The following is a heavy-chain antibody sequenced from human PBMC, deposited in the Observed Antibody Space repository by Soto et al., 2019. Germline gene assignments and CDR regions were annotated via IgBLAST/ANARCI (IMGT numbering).Heavy chain of an antibody. Sequence: GGALCLSCAASGLTVSSNYMSWVRQAPGKGLEWVSVIYSGGSTYYADSVKGRFTISRDNCTNTLYFQMNSLRAEDTAVYYCATDPIQPYYYGMDVWGQGTTVTVSS. D-gene: IGHD5-18*01. CDR1: GLTVSSNY. J-gene: IGHJ6*02. V-gene: IGHV3-53*01. CDR2: IYSGGST. CDR3: ATDPIQPYYYGMDV.